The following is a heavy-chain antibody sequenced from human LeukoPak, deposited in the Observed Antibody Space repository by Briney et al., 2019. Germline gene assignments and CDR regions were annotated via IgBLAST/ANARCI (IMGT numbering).Heavy chain of an antibody. CDR2: INHSGST. CDR1: GRSFSRYY. CDR3: ARLPRRAARPHWFDP. Sequence: SETLSLTCAVYGRSFSRYYWSWIRQPPGKGLEWIGEINHSGSTNYNPSLKSRATISVDTSKNQFSLKLSSVTAADTAVYYCARLPRRAARPHWFDPWGQGTLVTVSS. V-gene: IGHV4-34*01. J-gene: IGHJ5*02. D-gene: IGHD6-6*01.